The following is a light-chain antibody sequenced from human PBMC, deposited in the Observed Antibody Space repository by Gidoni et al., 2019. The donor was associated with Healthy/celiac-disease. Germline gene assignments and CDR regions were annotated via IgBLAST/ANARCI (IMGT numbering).Light chain of an antibody. J-gene: IGKJ5*01. CDR2: GAS. Sequence: LSPGERATLSCRASQSVSSSYLAWYQQKPGQAPRLLIYGASSRATGIPDRFSGSGSGTDFTLTISRLEPEDFAVYYCQQYGSSPPITFGQGTRLEIK. CDR1: QSVSSSY. V-gene: IGKV3-20*01. CDR3: QQYGSSPPIT.